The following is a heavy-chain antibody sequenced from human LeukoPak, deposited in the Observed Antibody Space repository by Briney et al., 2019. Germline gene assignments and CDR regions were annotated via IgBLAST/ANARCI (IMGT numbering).Heavy chain of an antibody. D-gene: IGHD3-16*02. J-gene: IGHJ4*02. Sequence: PSETLSLTCTVSGGSISSYYWSWIRQPPGKGLEWIGYIYYSGSTYYNPSLKSRVTISLDTSKNQFSLKLTSVTAADTAVYYCARGNDYVWGSYRSFDYWGQGTLVTVSS. CDR3: ARGNDYVWGSYRSFDY. V-gene: IGHV4-59*12. CDR1: GGSISSYY. CDR2: IYYSGST.